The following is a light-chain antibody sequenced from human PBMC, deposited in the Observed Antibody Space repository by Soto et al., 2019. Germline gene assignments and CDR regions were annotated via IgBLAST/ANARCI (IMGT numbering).Light chain of an antibody. Sequence: EIVMTQSPLTLPVTPGEPAAISCRSSQSLLYNNTYNYLDWYVQKPGQSPQLLIYFGSNRAPGVPDRFSGSGSGTDFTLKINRVEAEDVGTYYCMQALPSLTFGQGTRLEIQ. J-gene: IGKJ5*01. CDR2: FGS. V-gene: IGKV2-28*01. CDR3: MQALPSLT. CDR1: QSLLYNNTYNY.